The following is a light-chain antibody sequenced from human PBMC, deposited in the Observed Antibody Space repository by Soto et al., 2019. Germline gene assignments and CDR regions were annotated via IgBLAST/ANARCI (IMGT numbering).Light chain of an antibody. J-gene: IGLJ3*02. CDR1: SSDVGCYNY. CDR3: SSYTSSSTPG. Sequence: QSALTQPASVSGSPGQSITISCTGTSSDVGCYNYVSWYQQHPGKAPKLMIYEVSNRPSGVSNRFSGSKSGNTASLTISGLQAEDEADYFCSSYTSSSTPGFGGGTKGTVL. CDR2: EVS. V-gene: IGLV2-14*01.